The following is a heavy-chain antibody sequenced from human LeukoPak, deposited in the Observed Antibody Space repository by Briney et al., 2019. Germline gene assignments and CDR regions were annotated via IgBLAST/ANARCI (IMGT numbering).Heavy chain of an antibody. J-gene: IGHJ4*02. Sequence: GGSLRLSCAVSGFIFSNYSMNWVRQAPGKGLEWVSWISSTSNTIYYADSVKGRFTISRDNAKNSLDLQMNSLRDEDTAVYYCARPSRSTGPAYWGQGTLVTVSS. D-gene: IGHD2-2*01. CDR2: ISSTSNTI. CDR1: GFIFSNYS. CDR3: ARPSRSTGPAY. V-gene: IGHV3-48*02.